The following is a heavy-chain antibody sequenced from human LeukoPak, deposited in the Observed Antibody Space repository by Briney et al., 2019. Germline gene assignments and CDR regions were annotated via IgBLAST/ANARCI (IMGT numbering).Heavy chain of an antibody. V-gene: IGHV3-23*01. J-gene: IGHJ6*02. CDR2: INAGGGDT. Sequence: GGSLRLSCAASGFSFSSYAMTWVRQAPGKGLEWVSSINAGGGDTYHSDSVKGRFTISRDNSMNTLYLQMNSLRADDTAVYYCGRPTKYWLVRGNGVDVWGQGTTVTVSS. CDR1: GFSFSSYA. CDR3: GRPTKYWLVRGNGVDV. D-gene: IGHD6-19*01.